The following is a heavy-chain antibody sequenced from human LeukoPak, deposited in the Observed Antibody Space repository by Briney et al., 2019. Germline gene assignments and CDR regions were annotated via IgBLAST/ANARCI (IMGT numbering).Heavy chain of an antibody. Sequence: PGGSLRLSCAASGFTFDDYAMHWVRQAPGKGLEWVSGISWNSGSIGYADSVKGRFTISRDNAKNSLYLQMNSLRAEDTALYYCAQAARHAFHLGREGPMDTVS. CDR1: GFTFDDYA. CDR2: ISWNSGSI. J-gene: IGHJ3*01. V-gene: IGHV3-9*01. CDR3: AQAARHAFHL.